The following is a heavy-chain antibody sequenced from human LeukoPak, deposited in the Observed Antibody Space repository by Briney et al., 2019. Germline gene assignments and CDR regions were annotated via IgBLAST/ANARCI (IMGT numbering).Heavy chain of an antibody. V-gene: IGHV4-39*07. Sequence: SETLSLTCTVSGGSISSSSYYWGWIRQPPGEGLEWIGSIYYSGSTYYNPSLKSRVTISVDTSKNQFSLKLSSVTAADTAVYYCARDLFGGSYSRWGQGTLVTVSS. CDR1: GGSISSSSYY. J-gene: IGHJ4*02. D-gene: IGHD1-26*01. CDR2: IYYSGST. CDR3: ARDLFGGSYSR.